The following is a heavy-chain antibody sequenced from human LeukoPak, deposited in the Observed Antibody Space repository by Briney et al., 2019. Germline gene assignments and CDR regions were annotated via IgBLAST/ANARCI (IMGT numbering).Heavy chain of an antibody. CDR1: GFTFDDYA. J-gene: IGHJ4*02. D-gene: IGHD3-16*02. Sequence: GGSLRLSCAASGFTFDDYAMHWVRQAPGKGLEWVSLISGDGGSTYYADSVKGRFTISRDNSKNSLYLQMNGLRTEDTALYYCAKVISLAGDYYFDYWGQGTLVTVSS. CDR3: AKVISLAGDYYFDY. V-gene: IGHV3-43*02. CDR2: ISGDGGST.